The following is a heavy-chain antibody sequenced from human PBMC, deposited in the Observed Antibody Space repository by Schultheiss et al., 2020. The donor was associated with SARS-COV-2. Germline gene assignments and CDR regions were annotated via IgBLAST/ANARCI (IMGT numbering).Heavy chain of an antibody. CDR3: AKAARGYYFDY. CDR1: GFTFSSYW. V-gene: IGHV3-33*06. Sequence: GGSLRLSCAASGFTFSSYWMSWVRQAPGKGLEWVAVIWYDGSNKYYADSVKGRFTISRDNSKNTLYLQMNSLRAEDTAVYYCAKAARGYYFDYWGQGTLVTVSS. D-gene: IGHD5-12*01. CDR2: IWYDGSNK. J-gene: IGHJ4*02.